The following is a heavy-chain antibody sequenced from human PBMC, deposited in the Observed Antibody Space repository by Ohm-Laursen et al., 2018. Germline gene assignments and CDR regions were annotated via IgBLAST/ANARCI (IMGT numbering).Heavy chain of an antibody. J-gene: IGHJ6*02. Sequence: SLRLSCAASGFTFADYAMHWVRQAPGKGLEWVSGISWNSGSIGYADSVKGRFTISRDNAKNSLYLQMNSLRAEDTALYYCAKDTRMGGGYYYGMDVWGQGTTVTVSS. CDR1: GFTFADYA. V-gene: IGHV3-9*01. CDR3: AKDTRMGGGYYYGMDV. D-gene: IGHD3-16*01. CDR2: ISWNSGSI.